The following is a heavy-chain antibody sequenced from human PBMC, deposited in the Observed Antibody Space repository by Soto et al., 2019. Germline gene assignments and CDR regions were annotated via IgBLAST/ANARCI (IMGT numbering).Heavy chain of an antibody. Sequence: VGSLRLSCAASGFTFSSYSMNWVRQAPGKGLEWVSSISSSSSYIYYADSVKGRFTISRGNAKNSLYLQMNSLRAEDTAVYYCARDRILAVRALDYYYGMDVWGQGTTVTVSS. J-gene: IGHJ6*02. D-gene: IGHD1-26*01. V-gene: IGHV3-21*01. CDR1: GFTFSSYS. CDR2: ISSSSSYI. CDR3: ARDRILAVRALDYYYGMDV.